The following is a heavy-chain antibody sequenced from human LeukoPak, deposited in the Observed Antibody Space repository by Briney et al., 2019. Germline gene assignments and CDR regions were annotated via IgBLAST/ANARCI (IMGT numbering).Heavy chain of an antibody. Sequence: SETLSLTCTISDGSISTYYWSWIRQPPGKGLEWIGYVYYSGSADYNPSLRSRVTLSVDTSKNQFSLTSTSVTAADTAMYYCETTTIGSSSSYYFDYWGRGTLVTVSS. CDR3: ETTTIGSSSSYYFDY. V-gene: IGHV4-59*03. D-gene: IGHD6-6*01. CDR2: VYYSGSA. J-gene: IGHJ4*02. CDR1: DGSISTYY.